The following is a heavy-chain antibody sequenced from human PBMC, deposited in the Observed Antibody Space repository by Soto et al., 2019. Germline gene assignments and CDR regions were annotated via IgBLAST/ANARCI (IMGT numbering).Heavy chain of an antibody. CDR1: GFTFASYA. CDR2: ISGSASSA. J-gene: IGHJ4*02. CDR3: AEALIGWSMYYFDY. Sequence: GGSLRLSCAASGFTFASYAMSRVRQAPGKGLEWVSVISGSASSAYYADSVKGRFTISRDNSKNTLYLQMNSLRAEDTAVYYCAEALIGWSMYYFDYWGQGTLVTVSS. V-gene: IGHV3-23*01. D-gene: IGHD6-19*01.